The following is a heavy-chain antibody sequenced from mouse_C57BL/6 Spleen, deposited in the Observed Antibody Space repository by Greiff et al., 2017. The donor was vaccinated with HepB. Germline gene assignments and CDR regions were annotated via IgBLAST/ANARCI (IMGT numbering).Heavy chain of an antibody. CDR1: GYTFTDYN. J-gene: IGHJ4*01. D-gene: IGHD1-1*01. CDR2: INPNNGGT. Sequence: EVQLQQSGPELVKPGASVKMSCKASGYTFTDYNMHWVKQSHGKSLEWIGYINPNNGGTSYNQKFKGKATLTVNKSSSTAYMELRSLTSEDSAVYYCARGDYYGSRRGYYAMDYWGQGTSVTVSS. V-gene: IGHV1-22*01. CDR3: ARGDYYGSRRGYYAMDY.